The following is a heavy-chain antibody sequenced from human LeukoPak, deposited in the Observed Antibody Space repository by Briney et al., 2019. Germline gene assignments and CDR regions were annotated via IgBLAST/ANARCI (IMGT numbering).Heavy chain of an antibody. V-gene: IGHV3-23*01. J-gene: IGHJ4*02. Sequence: GGSLRLSCAASGFTFQNYAMSWVRQAPGKGLEWVSNIRGSGDTTFYADSVKGRFTISRDNSKSTLYLQMNSLRAEDTAVYYCAKDWGEYFDYVWGSFTSFDSWGQGTLVTVSS. CDR1: GFTFQNYA. D-gene: IGHD3-16*01. CDR3: AKDWGEYFDYVWGSFTSFDS. CDR2: IRGSGDTT.